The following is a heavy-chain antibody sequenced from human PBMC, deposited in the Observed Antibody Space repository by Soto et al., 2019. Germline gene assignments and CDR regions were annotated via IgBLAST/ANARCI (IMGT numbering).Heavy chain of an antibody. CDR3: AGLDTSMVKTPGY. CDR2: IKKVGSEE. J-gene: IGHJ4*02. V-gene: IGHV3-7*01. CDR1: GFPFGTYW. Sequence: EVQLVESGGDLVQPGGPLSLSCATSGFPFGTYWLSWFRQAPGKGLGWVACIKKVGSEEYYVDSVRARFTISRDNAKNSLYLQMNSLRAEDTAVYYCAGLDTSMVKTPGYWGQGTLVTVSS. D-gene: IGHD5-18*01.